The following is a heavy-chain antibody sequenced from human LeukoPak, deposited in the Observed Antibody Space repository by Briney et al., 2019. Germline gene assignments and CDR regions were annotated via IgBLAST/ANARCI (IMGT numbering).Heavy chain of an antibody. Sequence: GGSLRLSCAASGFTFSSYGMHWVRQAPGKGLEWVAVISYDGSNKYYADSVKGRFTISRDNSKNTLYLQMNSLRAEDMAVYYCARDDNWLQFNYWGQGTLVTVSS. V-gene: IGHV3-30*03. D-gene: IGHD5-24*01. CDR3: ARDDNWLQFNY. J-gene: IGHJ1*01. CDR2: ISYDGSNK. CDR1: GFTFSSYG.